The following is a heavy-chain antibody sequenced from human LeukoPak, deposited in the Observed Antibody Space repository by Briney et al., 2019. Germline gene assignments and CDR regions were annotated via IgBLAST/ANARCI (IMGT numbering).Heavy chain of an antibody. CDR2: INPNSGGT. CDR3: ARSMKPYGDSRDY. V-gene: IGHV1-2*02. J-gene: IGHJ4*02. D-gene: IGHD4-17*01. Sequence: GASVKVSCKASGYTFTGYYMHWVRQAPGQGLGWMGWINPNSGGTNYAQKFQGRVTMTRDTSISTAYMELSRLRSDDTAVYYCARSMKPYGDSRDYWGQGTLVTVSS. CDR1: GYTFTGYY.